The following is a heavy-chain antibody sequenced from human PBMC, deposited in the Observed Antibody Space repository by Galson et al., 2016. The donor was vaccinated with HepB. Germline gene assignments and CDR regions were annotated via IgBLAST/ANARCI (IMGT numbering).Heavy chain of an antibody. Sequence: SLRLSCAASGFTFSNYAMSWVRQAPGEGLECVSTISGSGSTTNYADSVKGRFTISRDNSKNTLYLQMNSLRADDTAVYYCARDHVPALPLLEWLSYRFIFDSWGQGNLVTVSS. CDR1: GFTFSNYA. D-gene: IGHD3-3*01. CDR2: ISGSGSTT. J-gene: IGHJ5*01. V-gene: IGHV3-23*01. CDR3: ARDHVPALPLLEWLSYRFIFDS.